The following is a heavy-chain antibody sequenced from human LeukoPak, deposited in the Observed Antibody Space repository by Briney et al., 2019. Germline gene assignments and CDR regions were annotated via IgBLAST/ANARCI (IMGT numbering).Heavy chain of an antibody. J-gene: IGHJ4*02. V-gene: IGHV1-69*13. CDR3: ARGDYYDSSGYPTNENYFDY. D-gene: IGHD3-22*01. CDR1: GDTFSSYA. CDR2: IIPIFGTA. Sequence: ASVKVSCKASGDTFSSYAISWVRQAPGQGLEWMGGIIPIFGTANYAQKFQGRVTITADESTSTAYMELSSLRSEDTAVYYCARGDYYDSSGYPTNENYFDYWGQGTLVTVSS.